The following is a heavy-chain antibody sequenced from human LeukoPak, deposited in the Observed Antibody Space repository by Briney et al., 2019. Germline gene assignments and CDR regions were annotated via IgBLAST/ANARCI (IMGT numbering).Heavy chain of an antibody. V-gene: IGHV3-30*18. CDR3: AKDIGSSWDIYFDY. J-gene: IGHJ4*02. Sequence: GGSLRLSCAASGFTFSSYGMHWVRQAPGKGLEWVAVISYDGSNKYYADSVKGRFTISRDNSKNTLYLQMNSLRAEDTAVYYCAKDIGSSWDIYFDYWGQGTLVTVSS. CDR2: ISYDGSNK. CDR1: GFTFSSYG. D-gene: IGHD6-13*01.